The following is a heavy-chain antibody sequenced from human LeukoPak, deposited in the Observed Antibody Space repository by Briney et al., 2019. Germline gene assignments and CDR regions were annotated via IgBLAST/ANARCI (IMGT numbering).Heavy chain of an antibody. CDR3: ASSIVVVPAATIDEI. J-gene: IGHJ4*02. V-gene: IGHV3-48*03. Sequence: GGSLRLSCAASGFTFSSYEMNWVRQAPGRGLEWVSYISSSGSTIYYADSVKGRFTISRDNAKNSLYLQMNSLRAEDTAVYYCASSIVVVPAATIDEIWGQGTLVTVSS. CDR2: ISSSGSTI. CDR1: GFTFSSYE. D-gene: IGHD2-2*01.